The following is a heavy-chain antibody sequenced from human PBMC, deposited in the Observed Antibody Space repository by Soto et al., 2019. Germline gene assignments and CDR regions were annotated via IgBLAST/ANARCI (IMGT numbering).Heavy chain of an antibody. CDR2: ISSSDNII. CDR3: ARDRGYYDSSGYFDY. CDR1: GFILSDYY. J-gene: IGHJ4*02. Sequence: PGGSLRLSCAASGFILSDYYMSWIRQAPGKRLEWISYISSSDNIIYYADSVKGRFTISRDNAKNSLYLQMNSLRAEDTAVYYCARDRGYYDSSGYFDYWGQGTLVTVSS. D-gene: IGHD3-22*01. V-gene: IGHV3-11*01.